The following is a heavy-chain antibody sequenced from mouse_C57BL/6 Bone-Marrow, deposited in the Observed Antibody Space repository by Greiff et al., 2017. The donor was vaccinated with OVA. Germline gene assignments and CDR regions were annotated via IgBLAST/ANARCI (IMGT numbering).Heavy chain of an antibody. CDR1: GFSLTSYG. V-gene: IGHV2-6*01. Sequence: QVQLQQSGPGLVAPSQSLSITCTVSGFSLTSYGVDWVRQSPGKGLEWLGVIWGVGSTNYNSALKSRLSISKDNSKSQVFLKMNSLQTDDTAMYYCASRYSNNWYFDVWGTGTTVTVSS. J-gene: IGHJ1*03. CDR2: IWGVGST. CDR3: ASRYSNNWYFDV. D-gene: IGHD2-5*01.